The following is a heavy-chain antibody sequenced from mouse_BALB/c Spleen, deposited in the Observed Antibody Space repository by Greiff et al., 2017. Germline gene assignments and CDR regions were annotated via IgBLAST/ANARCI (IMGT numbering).Heavy chain of an antibody. D-gene: IGHD1-2*01. CDR2: IDPANGNT. V-gene: IGHV14-3*02. CDR1: GFNIKDTY. J-gene: IGHJ1*01. CDR3: ARGLLRLPFDV. Sequence: EVQLQQSGAELVKPGASVKLSCTASGFNIKDTYMHWVKQRPEQGLEWIGRIDPANGNTKYDPKFQGKATITADTSSNTAYLQLSSLTSEDTAVYYCARGLLRLPFDVWGAGTTVTVSS.